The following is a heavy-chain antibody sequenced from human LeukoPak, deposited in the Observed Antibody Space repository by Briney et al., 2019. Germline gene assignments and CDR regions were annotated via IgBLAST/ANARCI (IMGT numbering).Heavy chain of an antibody. D-gene: IGHD4-23*01. J-gene: IGHJ4*02. CDR2: INHSGST. Sequence: PSETLSLTCAVYGGSFSGYYWSWIRQPPGKGLEWIGEINHSGSTNYNPSLKSRVTISVDTSKNQFSLKLTSVTAADTAVYFCATINYGGHGYFDYWGQGSLVTVSS. CDR1: GGSFSGYY. V-gene: IGHV4-34*01. CDR3: ATINYGGHGYFDY.